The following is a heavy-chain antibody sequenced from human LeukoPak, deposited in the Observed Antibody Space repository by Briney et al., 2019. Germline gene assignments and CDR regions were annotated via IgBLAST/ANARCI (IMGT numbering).Heavy chain of an antibody. V-gene: IGHV1-2*02. Sequence: ASVKVSCKASGYTFTCYYMHWVRQAPGQGLEWMGWINPNSGGTNYAQKFQGRVTMTRDTSISTAYMELSRLRSDDTAVYYCARDRIRRLGYFDYWGQGTLVTVSS. CDR2: INPNSGGT. CDR1: GYTFTCYY. D-gene: IGHD3-9*01. J-gene: IGHJ4*02. CDR3: ARDRIRRLGYFDY.